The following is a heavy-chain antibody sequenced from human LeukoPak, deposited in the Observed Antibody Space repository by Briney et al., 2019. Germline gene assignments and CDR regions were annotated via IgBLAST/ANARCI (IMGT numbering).Heavy chain of an antibody. CDR1: GYTFSSHW. Sequence: GGSLRLSCAASGYTFSSHWMHCVRQDPGKGLVWVSRINSDGSTTSYADSVKGRFTISRDNAKNTLYLQMNSLRAEDTAVYYCARVMYYYHSSGSIAVYYFDYWGQGTLVTVSS. CDR3: ARVMYYYHSSGSIAVYYFDY. D-gene: IGHD3-22*01. CDR2: INSDGSTT. V-gene: IGHV3-74*01. J-gene: IGHJ4*02.